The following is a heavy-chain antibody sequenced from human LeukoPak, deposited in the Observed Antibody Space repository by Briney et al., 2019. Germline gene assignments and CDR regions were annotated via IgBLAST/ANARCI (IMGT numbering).Heavy chain of an antibody. V-gene: IGHV3-7*01. CDR2: INQDATEK. CDR1: GLTFSSYW. J-gene: IGHJ3*02. Sequence: PGGSLRLSCAASGLTFSSYWMNWVRQAPGQGLEWVANINQDATEKYYVDSVKGRFTISRDNAKNSLYLQMNSLRAEDTAIYYCARGIDIWGQGTMVTVSS. CDR3: ARGIDI.